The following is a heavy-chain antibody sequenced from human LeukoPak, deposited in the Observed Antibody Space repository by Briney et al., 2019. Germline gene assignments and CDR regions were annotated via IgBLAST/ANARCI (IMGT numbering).Heavy chain of an antibody. CDR1: EYTLTELS. V-gene: IGHV1-24*01. CDR3: ATFPRSAVTTNWFDP. D-gene: IGHD4-11*01. CDR2: FDPEDGET. J-gene: IGHJ5*02. Sequence: GASVKVSCKVSEYTLTELSMHWVRQAPGKGLEWMGGFDPEDGETIYAQKFQGRVTMTEDTSTDTAYMELSSLRSEDTAVYYCATFPRSAVTTNWFDPWGQGTLVTVSS.